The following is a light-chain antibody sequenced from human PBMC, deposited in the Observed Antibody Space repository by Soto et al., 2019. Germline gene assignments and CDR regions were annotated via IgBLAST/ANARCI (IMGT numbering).Light chain of an antibody. J-gene: IGKJ5*01. CDR3: QQRSKWPIT. CDR1: ESISGY. CDR2: DAS. V-gene: IGKV3-11*01. Sequence: EIVLTQSPATLSLFPGERGTLSCRASESISGYLAWYQQRPGQAPRLLIYDASNRATGIPARFSGRGSGTDFTLTISSLEPEDFGVYYCQQRSKWPITFGQGTRLEIK.